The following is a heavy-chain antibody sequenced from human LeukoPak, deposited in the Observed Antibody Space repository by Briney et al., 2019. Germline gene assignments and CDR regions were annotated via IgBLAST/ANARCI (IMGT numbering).Heavy chain of an antibody. CDR1: GFTFSSYA. J-gene: IGHJ4*02. V-gene: IGHV3-23*01. CDR2: ISGSGGST. Sequence: GGSLRLSCAASGFTFSSYAMSWVRQAPGKGLEWVSAISGSGGSTYYADSVKGRFTISRDNSKNTLYLQMNSLRAEDTAVYYCANSGWLHLHGFDYWGQGTLVTVSS. D-gene: IGHD5-24*01. CDR3: ANSGWLHLHGFDY.